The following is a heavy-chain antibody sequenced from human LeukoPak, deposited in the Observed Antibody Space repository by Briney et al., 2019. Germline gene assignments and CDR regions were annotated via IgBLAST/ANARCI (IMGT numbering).Heavy chain of an antibody. CDR2: ISGSGGST. J-gene: IGHJ4*02. CDR3: AKDQRRRSSSWLFDY. D-gene: IGHD6-13*01. V-gene: IGHV3-23*01. CDR1: GFTFSSYA. Sequence: GGSLRLSCAASGFTFSSYAMSWVRQAPGKGLEWVSAISGSGGSTSYTDSVKGGFPISRKNSNNTLYLQIDSLRAEDTAVYYCAKDQRRRSSSWLFDYWGQGTLVTVSS.